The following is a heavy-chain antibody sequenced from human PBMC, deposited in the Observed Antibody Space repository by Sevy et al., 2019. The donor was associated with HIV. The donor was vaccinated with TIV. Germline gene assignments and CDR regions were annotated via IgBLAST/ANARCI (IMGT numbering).Heavy chain of an antibody. Sequence: SQTLSLTCAISGDSVSSNSAAWNWIRQSPSRGLEWLGRTYYRSKWYNDYQVSVKSRITINPDTSKNQFSLKLNAGTPEDTAVYYCARDLSGYNDIASAGGYFDYWGQGTLVTVSS. CDR3: ARDLSGYNDIASAGGYFDY. CDR1: GDSVSSNSAA. V-gene: IGHV6-1*01. J-gene: IGHJ4*02. D-gene: IGHD6-13*01. CDR2: TYYRSKWYN.